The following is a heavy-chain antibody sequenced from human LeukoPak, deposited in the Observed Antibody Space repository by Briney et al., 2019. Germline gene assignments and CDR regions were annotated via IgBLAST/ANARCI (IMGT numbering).Heavy chain of an antibody. CDR3: AKVAFGSGVGYYYGMDV. CDR1: GFTVSSNY. CDR2: ISASGGST. Sequence: QPGGSLRLSCAASGFTVSSNYLTWVRQAPGKGLEWVSGISASGGSTYYADSVKGRFTISRDNSKSTLYLQVNSLRAEDTALYYCAKVAFGSGVGYYYGMDVWGQGTTVTVSS. D-gene: IGHD3-10*01. J-gene: IGHJ6*02. V-gene: IGHV3-23*01.